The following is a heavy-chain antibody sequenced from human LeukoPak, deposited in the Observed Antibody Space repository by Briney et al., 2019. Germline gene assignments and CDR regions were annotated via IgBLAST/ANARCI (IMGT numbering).Heavy chain of an antibody. CDR3: AKDRNWSWSLDY. V-gene: IGHV3-30-3*01. CDR1: GFTFSSYA. J-gene: IGHJ4*02. Sequence: GGSLRLSCAASGFTFSSYAMHWARQAPGKGLEWVAVISYDGSNKYYADSVKGRFTISRDTSKNTVYLQMNSLRAEDTAVYYCAKDRNWSWSLDYWGQGTLVTVSS. CDR2: ISYDGSNK. D-gene: IGHD6-13*01.